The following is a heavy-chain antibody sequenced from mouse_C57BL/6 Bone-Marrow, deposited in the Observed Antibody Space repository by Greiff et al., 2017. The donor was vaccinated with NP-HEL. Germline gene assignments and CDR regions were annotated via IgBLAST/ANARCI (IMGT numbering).Heavy chain of an antibody. CDR1: GFTFSDYY. CDR2: INYDGSST. Sequence: EVKVVESEGGLVQPGSSMKLSCTASGFTFSDYYMAWVRQVPEKGLEWVANINYDGSSTYYLDSLKSRFIISRDNAKNILYLQMSSLKSEDTATYYCAREGGYYYGSSYDYYAMDYWGQGTSVTVSS. D-gene: IGHD1-1*01. CDR3: AREGGYYYGSSYDYYAMDY. J-gene: IGHJ4*01. V-gene: IGHV5-16*01.